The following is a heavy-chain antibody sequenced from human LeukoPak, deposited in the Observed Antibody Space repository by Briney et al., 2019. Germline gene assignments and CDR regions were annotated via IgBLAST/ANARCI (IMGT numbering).Heavy chain of an antibody. CDR1: GFTFSSYG. J-gene: IGHJ3*02. CDR2: ISSSGSTI. CDR3: ARELMSAFDI. V-gene: IGHV3-48*03. Sequence: GRSLRLSCAASGFTFSSYGMNWVRQAPGKGLEWVSYISSSGSTIYYADSVKGRFTISRDNAKNSLYLQMNSLRAEDTAVYYCARELMSAFDIWGQGTMVTVSS.